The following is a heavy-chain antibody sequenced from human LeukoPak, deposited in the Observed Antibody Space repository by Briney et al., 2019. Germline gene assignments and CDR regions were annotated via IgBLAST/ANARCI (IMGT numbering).Heavy chain of an antibody. D-gene: IGHD5-18*01. CDR3: ASPTAMVSYYYYYMDV. CDR1: GFTVSSNY. J-gene: IGHJ6*03. Sequence: GGSLRLSCAASGFTVSSNYMSWVRQAPGKGLEWVSVIYSGDGSYYADSVKGRFTLSRDNSKNTLYLQMNSLRAEDTAVYYCASPTAMVSYYYYYMDVWGKGTTVTVSS. CDR2: IYSGDGS. V-gene: IGHV3-53*01.